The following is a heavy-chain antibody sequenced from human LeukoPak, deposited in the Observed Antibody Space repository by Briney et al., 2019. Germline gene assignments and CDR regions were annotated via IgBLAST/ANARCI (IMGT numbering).Heavy chain of an antibody. CDR1: GLSFSDAW. Sequence: GGSLRLSCAASGLSFSDAWMNWVRQAPGKGLEWVSGINWNGGSTGYADSVKGRFTISRDNAKNSLYLQMNSLRAEDTALYYCAREQDYYGSGSYTGFDYWGQGTLVTVSS. CDR3: AREQDYYGSGSYTGFDY. V-gene: IGHV3-20*04. J-gene: IGHJ4*02. CDR2: INWNGGST. D-gene: IGHD3-10*01.